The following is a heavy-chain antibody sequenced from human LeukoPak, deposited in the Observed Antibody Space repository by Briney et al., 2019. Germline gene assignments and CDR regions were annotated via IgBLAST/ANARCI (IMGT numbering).Heavy chain of an antibody. D-gene: IGHD4-17*01. CDR2: INHSGST. V-gene: IGHV4-34*01. Sequence: SSETLSLTCAVYGGSFSGYYWSWIRQPPEKGLEWIGEINHSGSTNYNPSLKSRVTISVDTSKNQFSLKLSSVTAADTAVYYCARGYGSLDYWGQGTLVTVSS. CDR1: GGSFSGYY. CDR3: ARGYGSLDY. J-gene: IGHJ4*02.